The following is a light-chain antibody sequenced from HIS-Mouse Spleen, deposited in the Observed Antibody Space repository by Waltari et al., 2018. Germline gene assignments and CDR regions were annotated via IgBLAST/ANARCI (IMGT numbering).Light chain of an antibody. CDR2: EDS. CDR3: YSTDSSGNHRV. CDR1: ALPKKY. J-gene: IGLJ2*01. V-gene: IGLV3-10*01. Sequence: SYELTQPPSVSVSPGQTARTTCHGDALPKKYTYCYQQKSGQAPVLVIYEDSKRPSGIPERFSGSSSGTMATLTISGAQVEDEADYYCYSTDSSGNHRVFGGGTKLTVL.